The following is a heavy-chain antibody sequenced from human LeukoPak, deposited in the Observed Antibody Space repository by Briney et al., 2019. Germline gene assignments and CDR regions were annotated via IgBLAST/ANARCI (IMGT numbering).Heavy chain of an antibody. Sequence: PGGSLRLSCAASGFTFSSYDMNWVRQAPGKGLEWVSHISSRSGTISYADSVKGRLTISRDNAKNSLYLQMNSLRAEDTAVYYCARELWFGELLSTYWGQGTLVTVSS. D-gene: IGHD3-10*01. CDR3: ARELWFGELLSTY. J-gene: IGHJ4*02. V-gene: IGHV3-48*04. CDR2: ISSRSGTI. CDR1: GFTFSSYD.